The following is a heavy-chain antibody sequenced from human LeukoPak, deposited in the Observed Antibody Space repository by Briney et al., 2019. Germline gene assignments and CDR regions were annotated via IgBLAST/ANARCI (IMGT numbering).Heavy chain of an antibody. D-gene: IGHD6-6*01. J-gene: IGHJ4*02. CDR2: ISSSGSTI. CDR1: GFTFSSYS. Sequence: GGSLRPSCAASGFTFSSYSMNWVRQAPGKGLEWVSYISSSGSTIYYADSVKGRFTISRDNAKNSLYLQMNSLRAEDTAVYFCAREVARPNFFDYWGQGTLVTVSS. V-gene: IGHV3-48*04. CDR3: AREVARPNFFDY.